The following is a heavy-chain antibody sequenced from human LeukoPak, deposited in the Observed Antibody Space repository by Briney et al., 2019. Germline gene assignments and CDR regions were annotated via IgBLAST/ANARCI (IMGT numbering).Heavy chain of an antibody. D-gene: IGHD3-22*01. CDR2: INPNSGGT. CDR3: ARDYYDSSGYSRFDH. Sequence: GASVTVSFKASGYTFTGYYMHLVRQAPGQGLEWMGWINPNSGGTDYAQKFQGRVTMTRDTSISTAYMEVSRLRSDDTAVYYCARDYYDSSGYSRFDHWGQGTLVTVSS. CDR1: GYTFTGYY. V-gene: IGHV1-2*02. J-gene: IGHJ5*02.